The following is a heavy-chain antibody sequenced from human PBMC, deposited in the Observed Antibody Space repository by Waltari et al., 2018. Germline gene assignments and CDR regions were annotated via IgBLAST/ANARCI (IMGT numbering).Heavy chain of an antibody. J-gene: IGHJ5*02. D-gene: IGHD3-10*01. V-gene: IGHV3-21*01. CDR3: QPRVQGRGDVA. CDR2: ISSSSSYR. CDR1: GFTFSSYS. Sequence: EVQLVESGGGLVKPGGSLRLSCAASGFTFSSYSMNWVRQAPGKGLEWVSSISSSSSYRYYADSVKGRFTISRDNAKNSLYLQMNSLRAEDTAVYYCQPRVQGRGDVAWGQGTLVTVSS.